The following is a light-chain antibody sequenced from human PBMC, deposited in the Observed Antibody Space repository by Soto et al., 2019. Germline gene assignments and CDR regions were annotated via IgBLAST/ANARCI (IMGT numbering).Light chain of an antibody. CDR3: QQYQSFSLT. J-gene: IGKJ4*01. CDR1: KSISSW. V-gene: IGKV1-5*03. CDR2: KTS. Sequence: DIQMTQSPSTLSASVGDRVTITCRASKSISSWLAWYQQKPGKAPKLLIYKTSNLESGVPSRFSGSGSGTEFSLTISSLQPDDFATYYGQQYQSFSLTFGGGTRVEVK.